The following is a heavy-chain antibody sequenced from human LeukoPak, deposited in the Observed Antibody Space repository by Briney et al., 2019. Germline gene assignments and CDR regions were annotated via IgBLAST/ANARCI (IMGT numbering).Heavy chain of an antibody. CDR1: GFLFGSDA. D-gene: IGHD3-10*01. J-gene: IGHJ4*02. V-gene: IGHV3-23*01. Sequence: GGSLRLSCAASGFLFGSDAMNWVSQAPGKGLEWVSGISGSGGSTYYADSVEGRFTISRGNSKNTLFLQMNSLRPEDTAVYFCARDPGGYFDYWGQGTLVTVSS. CDR2: ISGSGGST. CDR3: ARDPGGYFDY.